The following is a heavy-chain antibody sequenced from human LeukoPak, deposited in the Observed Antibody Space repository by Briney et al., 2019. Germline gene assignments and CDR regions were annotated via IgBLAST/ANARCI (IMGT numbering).Heavy chain of an antibody. CDR1: GGSISSGGYF. Sequence: PSQTLSLTCTVSGGSISSGGYFWTWIRQHPGKGLEWIGHIYYTGSTYYNPSLKSRVTISVDTSKNQFSLKLNSVTAADTAVYYCARGPPNTDIYCDTTSCKNGVDPWGQETLVTVSS. CDR2: IYYTGST. V-gene: IGHV4-31*03. D-gene: IGHD2-2*01. J-gene: IGHJ5*02. CDR3: ARGPPNTDIYCDTTSCKNGVDP.